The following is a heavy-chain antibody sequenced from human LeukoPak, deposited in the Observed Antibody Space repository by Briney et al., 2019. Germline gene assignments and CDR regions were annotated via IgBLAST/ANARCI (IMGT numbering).Heavy chain of an antibody. CDR2: ISSGSNAI. V-gene: IGHV3-48*02. J-gene: IGHJ4*02. Sequence: PGGSLRLSCAASGFPFNSHHMNWVRQAPGRGLEWISYISSGSNAIYYADSVKGRFTTSRDNAKSSLYLHMNSVRDEDTAVYYCARDRPNWGIDCWGQGTLVTVSS. D-gene: IGHD7-27*01. CDR3: ARDRPNWGIDC. CDR1: GFPFNSHH.